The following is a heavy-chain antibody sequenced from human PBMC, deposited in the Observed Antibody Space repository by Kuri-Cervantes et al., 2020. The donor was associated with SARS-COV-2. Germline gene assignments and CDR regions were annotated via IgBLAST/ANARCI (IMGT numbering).Heavy chain of an antibody. Sequence: SETLSLTCTVSGGSISSGSYYWSWIRQPAGKGLEWIGRIYTSGSTNYNPSLKSRVTISVDTSKNQFSLKLSSVTAADTAVYYCARVNQWLASAGIWGQGTMVTVSS. CDR3: ARVNQWLASAGI. V-gene: IGHV4-61*02. CDR1: GGSISSGSYY. CDR2: IYTSGST. J-gene: IGHJ3*02. D-gene: IGHD6-19*01.